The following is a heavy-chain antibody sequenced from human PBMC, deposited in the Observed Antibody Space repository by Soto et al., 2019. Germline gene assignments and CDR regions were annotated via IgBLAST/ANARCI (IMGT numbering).Heavy chain of an antibody. CDR1: GFTFSSYA. J-gene: IGHJ6*02. CDR2: ISYDGSNK. V-gene: IGHV3-30-3*01. CDR3: ARVGGCSSTSCYFYYYYYGMDV. D-gene: IGHD2-2*01. Sequence: GGSLRLSCAASGFTFSSYAMHWVRQAPGKGLEWVAVISYDGSNKYYADSVKGRFTISRDNSKNTLYLQMNSLRAEDTAVYYCARVGGCSSTSCYFYYYYYGMDVWGQGTTVTVSS.